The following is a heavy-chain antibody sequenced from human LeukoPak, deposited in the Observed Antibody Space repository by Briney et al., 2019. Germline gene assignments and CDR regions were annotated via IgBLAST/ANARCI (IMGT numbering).Heavy chain of an antibody. D-gene: IGHD3-10*01. V-gene: IGHV3-53*01. CDR1: GFTFSSYA. CDR2: IYSGGST. J-gene: IGHJ6*03. Sequence: GGSLRLFCAASGFTFSSYAMSWVRQAPGKGLEWVSIIYSGGSTYYADSVKGRFTISRDNSKNTLYFQMNSLRAEDTAVYYCARAPYGNYYYYYMDVWGKGTTVTVSS. CDR3: ARAPYGNYYYYYMDV.